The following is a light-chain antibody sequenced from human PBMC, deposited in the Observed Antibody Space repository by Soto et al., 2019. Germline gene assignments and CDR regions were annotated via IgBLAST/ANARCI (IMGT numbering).Light chain of an antibody. J-gene: IGKJ4*01. CDR1: QRVSSSY. CDR3: QQYGSSPPLS. CDR2: GAS. V-gene: IGKV3-20*01. Sequence: EIVLTQSPATLSLSPGERATLSCRARQRVSSSYLAWYQQKPGQAPRLLIYGASSRATGIPDRFSGSGSGTDFTLTISRLEPEDFAVYYCQQYGSSPPLSFGGGTKVDIK.